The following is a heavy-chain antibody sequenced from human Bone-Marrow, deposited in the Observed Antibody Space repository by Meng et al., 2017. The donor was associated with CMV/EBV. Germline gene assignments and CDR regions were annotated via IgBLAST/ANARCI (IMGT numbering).Heavy chain of an antibody. Sequence: GGSLRLSCAASGFTVSSNFMSWVRQAPGKGLEWVSIIYSGGSTYYADSVKGRFTISRDNSKNTLYLQMNSLRAEDTAVYYCAREDSSSSWDYYYGMDVWGRGTTVTVSS. D-gene: IGHD6-6*01. CDR1: GFTVSSNF. J-gene: IGHJ6*02. CDR3: AREDSSSSWDYYYGMDV. CDR2: IYSGGST. V-gene: IGHV3-53*01.